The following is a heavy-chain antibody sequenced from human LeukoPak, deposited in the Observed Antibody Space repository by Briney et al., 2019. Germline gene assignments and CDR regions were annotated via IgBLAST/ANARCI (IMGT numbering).Heavy chain of an antibody. D-gene: IGHD2-2*01. Sequence: GGSLRLSCAASGFTFSSYDMHWVRQAPGKGLEWVSAISTAGGTYYPGSVKGRFTISRENAKNSLYLQMNSLRAGDTAVYYCARAGYCSSNSCSNPYYMDVWGKGTTVTVSS. V-gene: IGHV3-13*01. CDR2: ISTAGGT. J-gene: IGHJ6*03. CDR1: GFTFSSYD. CDR3: ARAGYCSSNSCSNPYYMDV.